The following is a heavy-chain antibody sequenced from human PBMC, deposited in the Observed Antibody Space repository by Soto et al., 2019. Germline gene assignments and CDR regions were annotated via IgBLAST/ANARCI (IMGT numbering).Heavy chain of an antibody. CDR1: GYTFTSYV. CDR3: ARGTSGDYIWGSYRPYYYMDV. D-gene: IGHD3-16*02. V-gene: IGHV1-18*01. J-gene: IGHJ6*03. Sequence: GASVKVSCKASGYTFTSYVINWVRQATGQGLEWMGWISAYNGNTNYAQKLQGRVTMTTDTSTSTAYMELRSLRSDDTAVYYCARGTSGDYIWGSYRPYYYMDVWGKGTTVTVSS. CDR2: ISAYNGNT.